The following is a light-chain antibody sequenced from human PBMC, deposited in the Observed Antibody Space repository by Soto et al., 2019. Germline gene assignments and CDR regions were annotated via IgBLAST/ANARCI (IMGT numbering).Light chain of an antibody. CDR3: QQYGSSYT. CDR1: QSVSSSY. J-gene: IGKJ2*01. Sequence: EIVLTQSPGTLSLSPGERATLSCRASQSVSSSYLAWYQQKPGQAPRILIYGASSRATGIPDRFSGSGSGTDFTLTISRLEPEDFAVYYCQQYGSSYTFGQGTKLETK. CDR2: GAS. V-gene: IGKV3-20*01.